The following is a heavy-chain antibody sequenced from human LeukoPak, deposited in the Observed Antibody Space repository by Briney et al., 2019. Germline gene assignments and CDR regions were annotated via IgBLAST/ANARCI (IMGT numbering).Heavy chain of an antibody. CDR1: GFTFSSYW. D-gene: IGHD6-13*01. CDR3: GSIGSSWYEDY. V-gene: IGHV3-7*01. CDR2: IKQDGSEK. J-gene: IGHJ4*02. Sequence: LPGGSLRLSCAASGFTFSSYWMSWVRQAPGKGLEWVANIKQDGSEKYYVDSVKGRFTISRDNAKNSLYLQMNSLRAEDTAVYYCGSIGSSWYEDYCGQGTLVTVSS.